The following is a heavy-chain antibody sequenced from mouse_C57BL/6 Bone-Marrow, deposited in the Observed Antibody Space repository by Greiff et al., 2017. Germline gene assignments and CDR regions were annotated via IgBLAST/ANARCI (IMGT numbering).Heavy chain of an antibody. CDR2: IRRNSSNYAT. CDR3: VRGREPCFDY. CDR1: GFTFNTYA. V-gene: IGHV10-3*01. J-gene: IGHJ2*01. Sequence: EVQLVESGGGLVQPKGSLKLSCAASGFTFNTYAMHWVRQAPGKGLEWVARIRRNSSNYATYYADSVKDRFTISTDASQSMLYPQMIKLKTEATAMSACVRGREPCFDYWGQGTTLTVSS.